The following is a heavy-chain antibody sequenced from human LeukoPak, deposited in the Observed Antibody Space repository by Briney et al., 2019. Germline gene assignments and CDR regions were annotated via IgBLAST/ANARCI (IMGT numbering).Heavy chain of an antibody. J-gene: IGHJ5*02. CDR1: GFTFSSYS. Sequence: GGSLRLSCAASGFTFSSYSMTWVRQAPGKGLEWVSSISSSSSYIYYADSVKGRFTISRDNAKNSLYLQMNSLRAEDTAVYYCARRTMGYCSSTSCFPLFDPWGQGTLVTVSS. D-gene: IGHD2-2*01. CDR2: ISSSSSYI. CDR3: ARRTMGYCSSTSCFPLFDP. V-gene: IGHV3-21*01.